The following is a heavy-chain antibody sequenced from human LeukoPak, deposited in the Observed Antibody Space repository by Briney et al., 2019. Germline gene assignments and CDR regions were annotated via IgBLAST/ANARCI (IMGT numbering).Heavy chain of an antibody. J-gene: IGHJ5*02. CDR3: ARGIVVVPAAIPGWFDP. CDR2: ISSSSSYI. CDR1: GFTFSSYS. V-gene: IGHV3-21*01. D-gene: IGHD2-2*02. Sequence: GGSLRLSCAASGFTFSSYSMNWVRQAPGKGLEWVSSISSSSSYIYYADSVKGRFTIFRDNAKNSLYLQMNSLRAEDTAVYYCARGIVVVPAAIPGWFDPWGQGTLVTVSS.